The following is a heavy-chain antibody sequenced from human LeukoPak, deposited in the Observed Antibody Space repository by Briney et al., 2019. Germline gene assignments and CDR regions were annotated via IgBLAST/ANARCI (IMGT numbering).Heavy chain of an antibody. CDR2: IYYSGST. Sequence: SETLSLTCTVSGGSISSSSYYWGWIRQPPGKGLEWIGSIYYSGSTYYNPSLKSRVTISVDTSKNQFSLKLSSVTAADTAVYYWAGAYDFWSGYRNWFAPWGKGTLVTASS. CDR1: GGSISSSSYY. J-gene: IGHJ5*02. D-gene: IGHD3-3*01. CDR3: AGAYDFWSGYRNWFAP. V-gene: IGHV4-39*07.